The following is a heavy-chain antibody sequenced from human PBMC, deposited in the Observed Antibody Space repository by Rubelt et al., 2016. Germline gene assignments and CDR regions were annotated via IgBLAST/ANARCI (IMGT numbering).Heavy chain of an antibody. CDR2: IYHSGST. CDR1: GGSFSGYY. Sequence: WTGGLLKPSETLSLTCAVYGGSFSGYYWGWIRQPPGKGLEWIGSIYHSGSTYYNPSLKSRVTISVDTSKNQFSLKLSSVTAADTAVYYCARVTMVRGVMGWFDPWGQGTLVTVSS. J-gene: IGHJ5*02. CDR3: ARVTMVRGVMGWFDP. V-gene: IGHV4-34*01. D-gene: IGHD3-10*01.